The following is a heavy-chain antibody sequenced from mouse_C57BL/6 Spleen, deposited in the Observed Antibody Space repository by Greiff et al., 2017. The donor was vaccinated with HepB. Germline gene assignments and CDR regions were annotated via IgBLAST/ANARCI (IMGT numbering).Heavy chain of an antibody. CDR3: TGGIYDGYYYFDY. Sequence: EVKLVESGGGLVQPGGSMKLSYVASGFTFSNYWMNWVRQSPEKGLEWVAQIRLKSDNYATHYAESVKGRFTISRDDSKSSVYLQMNNLRAEDTGIYYCTGGIYDGYYYFDYWGQGTTLTVSS. D-gene: IGHD2-3*01. V-gene: IGHV6-3*01. CDR1: GFTFSNYW. J-gene: IGHJ2*01. CDR2: IRLKSDNYAT.